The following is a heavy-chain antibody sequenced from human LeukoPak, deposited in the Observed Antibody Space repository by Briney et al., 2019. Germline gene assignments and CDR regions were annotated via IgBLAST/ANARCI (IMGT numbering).Heavy chain of an antibody. CDR3: ARGYASGNSPAY. V-gene: IGHV4-59*01. D-gene: IGHD3-10*01. J-gene: IGHJ4*02. CDR1: GGAISYYY. CDR2: LYNRGST. Sequence: SETLSLTCTVSGGAISYYYWSWIRQSPGKGLECVGYLYNRGSTKYNPSLKSRVTISVDTSKNQFSLNLTSVTSADTAVYYCARGYASGNSPAYWGPGTLITVSS.